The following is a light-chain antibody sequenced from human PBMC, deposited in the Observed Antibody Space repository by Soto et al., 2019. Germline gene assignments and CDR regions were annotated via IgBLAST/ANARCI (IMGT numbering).Light chain of an antibody. CDR1: QSITNY. J-gene: IGKJ2*01. V-gene: IGKV1-39*01. CDR2: AAS. CDR3: QQSDSYPYT. Sequence: DFQMTQSPSSLSLSVGDRVTITCRASQSITNYLNWYQQKPGKAPKLLVYAASSLQSGVPSRFSVNGSGTDFTLTISSLQPEDFASYYCQQSDSYPYTFGQGTKLEIK.